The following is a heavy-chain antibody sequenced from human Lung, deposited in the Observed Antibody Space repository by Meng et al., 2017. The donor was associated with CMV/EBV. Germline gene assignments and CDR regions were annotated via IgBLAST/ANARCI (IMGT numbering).Heavy chain of an antibody. CDR1: GGSISSSSYY. CDR2: IYYSGST. Sequence: SETLSLXXTVSGGSISSSSYYWGWIRQPPGKGLEWIGSIYYSGSTYYNPSLKSRVTISVDTSKNQFSLKLSSDDTAVYYCARDFYEYDDSGYYDDTFDIWGQGTMVTVSS. J-gene: IGHJ3*02. D-gene: IGHD3-22*01. V-gene: IGHV4-39*07. CDR3: ARDFYEYDDSGYYDDTFDI.